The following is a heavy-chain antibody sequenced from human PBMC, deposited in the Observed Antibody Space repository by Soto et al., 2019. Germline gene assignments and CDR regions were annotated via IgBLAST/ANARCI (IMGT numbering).Heavy chain of an antibody. Sequence: SETLSLTCAVSGGSISSSNWWSWVRQPPGKGLEWIGEIYHSGSTNYNPSLKSRVTISVDKSKNQFSLKLSSVTAADTAVYYCARAYTLYVFWSVLPEVLGFRGKGTPVTPSS. V-gene: IGHV4-4*02. J-gene: IGHJ6*04. D-gene: IGHD3-3*01. CDR2: IYHSGST. CDR3: ARAYTLYVFWSVLPEVLGF. CDR1: GGSISSSNW.